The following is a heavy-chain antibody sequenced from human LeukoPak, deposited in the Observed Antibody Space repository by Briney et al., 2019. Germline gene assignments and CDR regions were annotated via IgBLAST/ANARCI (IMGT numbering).Heavy chain of an antibody. CDR1: GGSISSYY. J-gene: IGHJ6*02. Sequence: SETLSLTCTVSGGSISSYYWSWIRQPPGKGLEWIGYIYYSGSTNYNPSLKSRVTISVDTSKNQFSLKLSSVTAADTAVYYCARDPADGYYYYYGMDVWGQGTTVTVSS. D-gene: IGHD5-24*01. CDR3: ARDPADGYYYYYGMDV. V-gene: IGHV4-59*01. CDR2: IYYSGST.